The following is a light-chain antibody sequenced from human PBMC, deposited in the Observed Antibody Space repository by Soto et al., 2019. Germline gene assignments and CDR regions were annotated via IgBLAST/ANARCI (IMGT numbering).Light chain of an antibody. Sequence: AIQLTQSPSSLSASVGDRVTITCRASQGISSALAWYQQKPGKAPKLLIYDASSLDSGVPSRFSGSGSGTDFTLTISSLQPEDFATYYCQQFNNSPITFGQGTRLEIK. CDR1: QGISSA. J-gene: IGKJ5*01. CDR3: QQFNNSPIT. V-gene: IGKV1D-13*01. CDR2: DAS.